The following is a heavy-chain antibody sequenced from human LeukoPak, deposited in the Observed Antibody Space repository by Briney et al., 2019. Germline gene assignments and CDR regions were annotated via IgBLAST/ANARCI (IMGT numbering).Heavy chain of an antibody. V-gene: IGHV1-69*13. D-gene: IGHD3-22*01. Sequence: SVKVSCKASGYTFTGYYMHWVRQAPGQGLEWMGGIIPIFGTANYAQKFQGRVTITADESTSTAYMELSSLRSEDTAVYYCARDWGRYYDSSGYFGYWGQGTLVTVSS. J-gene: IGHJ4*02. CDR2: IIPIFGTA. CDR1: GYTFTGYY. CDR3: ARDWGRYYDSSGYFGY.